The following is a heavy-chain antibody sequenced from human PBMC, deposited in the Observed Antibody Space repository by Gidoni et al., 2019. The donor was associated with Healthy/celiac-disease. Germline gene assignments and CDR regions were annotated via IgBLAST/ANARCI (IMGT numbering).Heavy chain of an antibody. D-gene: IGHD5-12*01. CDR1: GFTFSSYS. J-gene: IGHJ4*02. CDR2: ISSSSSYI. CDR3: AREYSGYDYQ. Sequence: EVQLVDSGGGVVKPGGSLRLSCAASGFTFSSYSMNWVSQAPGKGLEWVSSISSSSSYIYYADSVKGRFTISRDNAKNSLYLQMNSLRAEDTGVYYCAREYSGYDYQWGQGTLVTVSS. V-gene: IGHV3-21*01.